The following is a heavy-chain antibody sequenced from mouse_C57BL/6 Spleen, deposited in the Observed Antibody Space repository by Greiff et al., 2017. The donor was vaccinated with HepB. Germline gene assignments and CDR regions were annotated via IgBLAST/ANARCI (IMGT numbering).Heavy chain of an antibody. D-gene: IGHD1-1*02. CDR3: ARSVVGPCAFDY. Sequence: QVQLQQPGAELVKPGASLKLSCKASGSTFTSYWMHWVKQRPEQGLEWIGEINLDSGSTNYNEKFKSKATVTVDKSSSTAYMQIIRLTSEDSAVYYGARSVVGPCAFDYWGQGTSVTVSS. J-gene: IGHJ4*01. V-gene: IGHV1-64*01. CDR2: INLDSGST. CDR1: GSTFTSYW.